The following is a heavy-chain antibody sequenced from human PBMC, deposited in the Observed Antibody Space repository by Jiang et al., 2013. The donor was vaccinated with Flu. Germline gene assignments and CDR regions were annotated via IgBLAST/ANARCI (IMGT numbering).Heavy chain of an antibody. J-gene: IGHJ5*01. V-gene: IGHV4-38-2*02. CDR1: GYSISSGYY. CDR2: IYHSGTP. CDR3: ARDWSGNWFPY. D-gene: IGHD3-3*01. Sequence: SGSGLVKPSETLSLTCGVSGYSISSGYYWGWIRQPPGKGLEWIGSIYHSGTPYYNPSLKSRVTISVDTSKNQFSLKLLSVTAADTAVYYCARDWSGNWFPYWGQGSLVIVSS.